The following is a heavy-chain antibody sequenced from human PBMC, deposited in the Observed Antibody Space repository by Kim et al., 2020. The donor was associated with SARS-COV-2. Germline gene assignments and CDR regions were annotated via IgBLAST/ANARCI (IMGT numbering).Heavy chain of an antibody. CDR3: TRDLYPLNWNYVRDLGY. V-gene: IGHV3-49*04. D-gene: IGHD1-7*01. CDR1: GFTFGDYA. CDR2: IRSKAYGGTT. J-gene: IGHJ4*02. Sequence: GGSLRLSCTASGFTFGDYAMSWVRQAPGKGLEWVGFIRSKAYGGTTEYAASVKGRFTISRDDSKSIAYLQMNSLKTEDTAVYYCTRDLYPLNWNYVRDLGYWGQGTLVTVSS.